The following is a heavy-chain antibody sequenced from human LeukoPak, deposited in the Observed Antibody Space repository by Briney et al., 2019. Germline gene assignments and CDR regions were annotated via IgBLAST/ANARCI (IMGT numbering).Heavy chain of an antibody. V-gene: IGHV1-2*02. CDR3: ARASPTDYDYGDWWFDP. D-gene: IGHD4-17*01. J-gene: IGHJ5*02. Sequence: ASVKVSCKASGYTFTGYYMHWVRQAPGQGLGWMGWINPNSGGTNYAQKFQGRVTMTRDTSISTAYMELSRLRSDDTAVYYCARASPTDYDYGDWWFDPWGQGTLVTVSS. CDR2: INPNSGGT. CDR1: GYTFTGYY.